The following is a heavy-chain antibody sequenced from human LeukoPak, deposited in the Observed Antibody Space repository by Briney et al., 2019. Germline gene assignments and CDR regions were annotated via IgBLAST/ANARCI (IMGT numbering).Heavy chain of an antibody. V-gene: IGHV3-53*01. Sequence: GGSLRLSCAASGFTVSSNYMSWVRQAPGKGLEWVSVIYSGGNTNYADSVKGRFTISRDNSKNTLYLQMNSLRAEDTAVYYCARQPRFGELPDYWGQGTLVTVSS. J-gene: IGHJ4*02. CDR3: ARQPRFGELPDY. D-gene: IGHD3-10*01. CDR2: IYSGGNT. CDR1: GFTVSSNY.